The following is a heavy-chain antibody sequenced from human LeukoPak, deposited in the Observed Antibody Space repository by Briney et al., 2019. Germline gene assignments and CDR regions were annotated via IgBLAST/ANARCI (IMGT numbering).Heavy chain of an antibody. CDR2: ISGSGDRT. CDR1: GFTFSMYA. D-gene: IGHD3-22*01. J-gene: IGHJ4*02. V-gene: IGHV3-23*01. Sequence: PGGSLRLSCAASGFTFSMYAMSLARQAPGKGLEWVLGISGSGDRTYYADSVKGRFTISRDNSKNTLSLQMNSLRVEDTAVYYCAARPTPALVIVFDYWGQGTLVTVSS. CDR3: AARPTPALVIVFDY.